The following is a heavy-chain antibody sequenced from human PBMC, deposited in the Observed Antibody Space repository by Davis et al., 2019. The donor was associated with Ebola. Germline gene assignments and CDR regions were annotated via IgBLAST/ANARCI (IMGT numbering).Heavy chain of an antibody. CDR1: GYTFTSYY. J-gene: IGHJ4*02. Sequence: SVTVSCKASGYTFTSYYMHWVRQAPGQGLEWMGRIIPILGIANYAQKFQGRVTITADKSTSTAYMELSSLRSEDTAVYYCARVRYSSGWRYYFDYWGQGTLVTVSS. D-gene: IGHD6-19*01. CDR2: IIPILGIA. CDR3: ARVRYSSGWRYYFDY. V-gene: IGHV1-69*04.